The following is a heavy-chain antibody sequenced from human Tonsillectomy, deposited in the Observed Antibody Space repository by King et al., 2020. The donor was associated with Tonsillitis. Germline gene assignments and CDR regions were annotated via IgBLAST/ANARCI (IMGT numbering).Heavy chain of an antibody. D-gene: IGHD6-6*01. Sequence: VQLVESGGGLVKPGGSLRLSCAASGFTFSNAWMSWVRQAPGKGLEWVGGIKSKTNGGKTDYAAPGKGIFTISKDDSKNTRYLQMNSLKTEETAVYYCTPVSIAALSYWGQGTLVTVSS. CDR3: TPVSIAALSY. V-gene: IGHV3-15*01. J-gene: IGHJ4*02. CDR1: GFTFSNAW. CDR2: IKSKTNGGKT.